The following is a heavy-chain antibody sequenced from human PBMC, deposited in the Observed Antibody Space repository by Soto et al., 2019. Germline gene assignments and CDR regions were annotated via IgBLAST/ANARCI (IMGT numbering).Heavy chain of an antibody. D-gene: IGHD2-15*01. CDR3: ARETVCSGGSCYYYYYGMDV. Sequence: SLRLSCAASGFTFSSYGMHWVRQAPGKGLEWVAVIWYDGSNKYYADSVKGRFTISRDNSKNTLYLQMNSLRAEDTAVYYCARETVCSGGSCYYYYYGMDVWGQGTTVTVSS. CDR2: IWYDGSNK. J-gene: IGHJ6*02. V-gene: IGHV3-33*01. CDR1: GFTFSSYG.